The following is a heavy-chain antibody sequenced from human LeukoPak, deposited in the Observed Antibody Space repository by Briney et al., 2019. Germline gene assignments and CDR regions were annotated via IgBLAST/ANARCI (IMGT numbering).Heavy chain of an antibody. CDR1: GFTFGTYS. CDR2: ISSSSSNS. D-gene: IGHD3-10*01. J-gene: IGHJ4*02. V-gene: IGHV3-48*04. Sequence: AGGSLRLSCAASGFTFGTYSMNWVRQAPGKGLEWVSYISSSSSNSYYADSVKGRFTISRDNAKNSLYLLMNSLRAEDTALYYCARVPKITMVQGELYYFDFWGQGTLVTVSS. CDR3: ARVPKITMVQGELYYFDF.